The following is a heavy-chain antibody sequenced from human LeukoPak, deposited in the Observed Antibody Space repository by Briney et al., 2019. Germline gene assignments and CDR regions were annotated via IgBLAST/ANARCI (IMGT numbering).Heavy chain of an antibody. CDR3: ARSPRPLTKMGSYCFDY. J-gene: IGHJ4*02. D-gene: IGHD1-26*01. CDR1: GFTFSSYS. Sequence: GGSLRLSCAASGFTFSSYSMNWVRQAPGKGLEWVSSISSSSSYIYYADSVKGRFTISRDNAKNSLYLQMNSLRAEDTAVYYCARSPRPLTKMGSYCFDYWGQGTLVTVSS. V-gene: IGHV3-21*01. CDR2: ISSSSSYI.